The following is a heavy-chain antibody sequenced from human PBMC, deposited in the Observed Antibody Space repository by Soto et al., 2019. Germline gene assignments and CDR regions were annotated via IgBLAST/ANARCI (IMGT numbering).Heavy chain of an antibody. Sequence: PSETLSLTCAVSGVSISSDYWSWIRQPPGKGLEWIGNIQYSGSTYYNPSLKSRLTISVDTSEIRFSLTLSSVTAADTAVYYCARLRWYGAALGFDNWGQGILVTVSS. D-gene: IGHD4-17*01. CDR1: GVSISSDY. J-gene: IGHJ4*02. V-gene: IGHV4-59*08. CDR3: ARLRWYGAALGFDN. CDR2: IQYSGST.